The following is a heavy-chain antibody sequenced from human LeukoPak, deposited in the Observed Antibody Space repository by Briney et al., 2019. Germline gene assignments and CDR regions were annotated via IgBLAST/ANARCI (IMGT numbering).Heavy chain of an antibody. D-gene: IGHD3-16*01. Sequence: ASVKVSCKASGYTFTSYGISWVRQAPGQGLEWMGWISAYNGNTNYAQKLQGRVTMTTDTSTSTAYMELRSLRSDDTAVYYCARDPRGEREVGVNWFVPWGQGTLVTVSS. CDR2: ISAYNGNT. CDR3: ARDPRGEREVGVNWFVP. CDR1: GYTFTSYG. J-gene: IGHJ5*02. V-gene: IGHV1-18*01.